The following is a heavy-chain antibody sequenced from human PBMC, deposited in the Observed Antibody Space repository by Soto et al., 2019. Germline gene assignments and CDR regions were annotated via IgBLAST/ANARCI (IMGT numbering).Heavy chain of an antibody. CDR2: ITSSGSTT. V-gene: IGHV3-11*04. D-gene: IGHD1-1*01. CDR1: GFTFSDYY. J-gene: IGHJ4*02. CDR3: ATAGNYRFDN. Sequence: PGGSLRLSCAASGFTFSDYYMSWIRQAPGKGLEWVSSITSSGSTTYYTDSVKGRFTISRDNAKNSLYLQMNILRVEDTAVYFCATAGNYRFDNWGLGTLVTVSS.